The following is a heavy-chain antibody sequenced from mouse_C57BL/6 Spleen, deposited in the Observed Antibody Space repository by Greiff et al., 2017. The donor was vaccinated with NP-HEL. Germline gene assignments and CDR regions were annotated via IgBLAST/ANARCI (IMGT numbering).Heavy chain of an antibody. Sequence: EVKLMESEGGLVQPGSSMKLSCTASGFTFSDYYMAWVRQVPEKGLEWVANINYDGSSTYYLDSLKSRFIISRDNAKNILYLQMSSLKSEDTATYYCARALYALYYFDYGGRGTTLTVSS. V-gene: IGHV5-16*01. J-gene: IGHJ2*01. CDR3: ARALYALYYFDY. CDR1: GFTFSDYY. CDR2: INYDGSST. D-gene: IGHD2-3*01.